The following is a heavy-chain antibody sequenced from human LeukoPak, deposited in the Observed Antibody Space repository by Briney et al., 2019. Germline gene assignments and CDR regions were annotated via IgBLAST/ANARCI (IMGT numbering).Heavy chain of an antibody. V-gene: IGHV1-8*02. CDR3: ERDFRATFGGVMASAFDY. J-gene: IGHJ4*02. Sequence: ASVKVSCKASGYTFTSYDINWVRQATGQGLEWMGWMNPNSGNTGYAQKFQGRVTMTEDTSTDTVYMELRSLRSEDTAVYYCERDFRATFGGVMASAFDYWGQGTLVTVSP. CDR1: GYTFTSYD. CDR2: MNPNSGNT. D-gene: IGHD3-16*01.